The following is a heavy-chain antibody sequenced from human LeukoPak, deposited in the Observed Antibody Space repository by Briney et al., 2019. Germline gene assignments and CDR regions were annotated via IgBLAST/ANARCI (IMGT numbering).Heavy chain of an antibody. J-gene: IGHJ4*02. CDR2: INPNSGGT. D-gene: IGHD6-19*01. CDR1: GYTFTGYY. V-gene: IGHV1-2*04. CDR3: ARSYSSGWYDHLDY. Sequence: RASVKVSCKASGYTFTGYYMHWVRQAPGQGLEWMGWINPNSGGTNYAQKFQGWVTMTRDTSISTAYMELSRLRSDDTAVYYCARSYSSGWYDHLDYWGQGTLVTVSS.